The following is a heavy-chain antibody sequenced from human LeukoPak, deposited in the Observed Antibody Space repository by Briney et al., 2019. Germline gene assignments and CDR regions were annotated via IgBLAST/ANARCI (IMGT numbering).Heavy chain of an antibody. V-gene: IGHV5-51*01. Sequence: GESLKISCQGSGYSFTSYWIGWVRQMPGKGLEWMGIIYPGDSDTRYSPSFQGQVTISADKSISTAYLQWSSLKASDTAMYYCARQVAMIVVALDAFDIWGQGTMVTVSS. CDR2: IYPGDSDT. CDR3: ARQVAMIVVALDAFDI. D-gene: IGHD3-22*01. CDR1: GYSFTSYW. J-gene: IGHJ3*02.